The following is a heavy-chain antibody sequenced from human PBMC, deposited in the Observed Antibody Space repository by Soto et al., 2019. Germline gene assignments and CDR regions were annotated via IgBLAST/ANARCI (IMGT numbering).Heavy chain of an antibody. CDR3: ARHDYGSGRVFYFDY. CDR1: GGSISISSYY. CDR2: IHYSGSA. V-gene: IGHV4-39*01. D-gene: IGHD3-10*01. J-gene: IGHJ4*02. Sequence: SETLSLACTVSGGSISISSYYWAWIRQPPGKGLEWIGSIHYSGSAHYHPSLKSRVAISVDTSKNHFSLKLGSVTAADTAVYYCARHDYGSGRVFYFDYWGQGTLVTVSS.